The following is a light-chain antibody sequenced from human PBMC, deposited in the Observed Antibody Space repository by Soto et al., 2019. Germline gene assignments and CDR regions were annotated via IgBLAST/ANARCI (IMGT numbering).Light chain of an antibody. J-gene: IGKJ1*01. CDR2: GAS. V-gene: IGKV3-20*01. Sequence: EIMLTQSPCTLSLSPGERATLSCRASQSISNTYLVWYQQKPGQAPRLLIYGASNRATGIPDRFSGSGSGTDFTLTISRLEPEDFAVYYCQQYGSSGTFGQGTKVDIK. CDR1: QSISNTY. CDR3: QQYGSSGT.